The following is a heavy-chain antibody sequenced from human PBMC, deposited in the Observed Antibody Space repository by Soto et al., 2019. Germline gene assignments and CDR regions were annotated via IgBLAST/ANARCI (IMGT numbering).Heavy chain of an antibody. CDR3: ARGYCSSTICYIWDNWFDP. V-gene: IGHV4-30-4*02. Sequence: SETLSLTCNVSGASISSFYYYWSWIRQPPGKGLEWIGYIYFSESTSYNPSLKSRVTISGDKSKNQFSLKLSSVTAADTAVYYCARGYCSSTICYIWDNWFDPWGQGTLVTVSS. CDR1: GASISSFYYY. J-gene: IGHJ5*02. D-gene: IGHD2-2*02. CDR2: IYFSEST.